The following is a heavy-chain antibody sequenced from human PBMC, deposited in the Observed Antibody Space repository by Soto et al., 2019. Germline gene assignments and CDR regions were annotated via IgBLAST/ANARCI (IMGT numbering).Heavy chain of an antibody. CDR3: ARGYGSGSLGLVY. D-gene: IGHD3-10*01. CDR1: GGSISSGDYY. CDR2: IYYSGST. Sequence: PSETLSLTCTVSGGSISSGDYYWSWIRQPPGKGLEWIGYIYYSGSTYYNPSLKSRVTISVDTSKNQFSLKLSSVTAADTAVYYWARGYGSGSLGLVYWGQGTTVTVSS. V-gene: IGHV4-30-4*01. J-gene: IGHJ6*02.